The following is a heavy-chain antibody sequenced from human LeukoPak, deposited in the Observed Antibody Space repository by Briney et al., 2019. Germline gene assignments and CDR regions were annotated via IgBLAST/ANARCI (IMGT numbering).Heavy chain of an antibody. CDR2: ISRSGGST. CDR3: TTDHQTTVSPYYYYYYMDV. D-gene: IGHD4-11*01. J-gene: IGHJ6*03. V-gene: IGHV3-23*01. CDR1: GFTFSTYA. Sequence: GGSLRLSCAASGFTFSTYAMSWVRQAPGKGLEWVSTISRSGGSTYYADSVKGRFTISRDNSKNTLYLQMNSLRAEDTAVYYCTTDHQTTVSPYYYYYYMDVWGKGTTVTVSS.